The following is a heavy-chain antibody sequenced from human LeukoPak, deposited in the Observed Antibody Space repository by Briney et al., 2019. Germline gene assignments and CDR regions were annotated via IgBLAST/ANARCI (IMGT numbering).Heavy chain of an antibody. CDR1: GSTFSSYS. V-gene: IGHV3-48*01. D-gene: IGHD3-3*01. J-gene: IGHJ6*02. CDR2: ISSSSSTI. CDR3: ARGGDEASYYDFWSGYLYYGMDV. Sequence: GGSLRLSCAASGSTFSSYSMNWVRQAPGKGLEWVSYISSSSSTIYYADSVKGRFTISRDNAKNSLYLQMNSLRAEDTAVYYCARGGDEASYYDFWSGYLYYGMDVWGQGTTATVSS.